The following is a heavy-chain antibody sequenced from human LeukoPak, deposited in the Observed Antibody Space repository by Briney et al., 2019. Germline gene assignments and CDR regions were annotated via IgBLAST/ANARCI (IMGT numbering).Heavy chain of an antibody. CDR2: IYYSGST. CDR1: GGSISSSSYY. V-gene: IGHV4-39*07. D-gene: IGHD3-22*01. J-gene: IGHJ3*02. CDR3: AGGCYYDSYAFDI. Sequence: PSETLSLTCTVSGGSISSSSYYWGWIRQPPGKGLEWIGSIYYSGSTYYNPSLKSRVTISVDTSKNQFSLKLSSVTAADTAVYYCAGGCYYDSYAFDIWGQGTMVTVSS.